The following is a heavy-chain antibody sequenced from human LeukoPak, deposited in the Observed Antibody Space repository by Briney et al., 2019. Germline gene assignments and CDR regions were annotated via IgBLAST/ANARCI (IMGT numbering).Heavy chain of an antibody. Sequence: SVKVSCKASGGTFSSYAIGWVRQAPEQGLEWMGGIIPIFGTANYAQKFQGRVTITTDESTSTAYMEPSSLRSEDTAVYYCATLAEGRWLQSDYCGQGTLVTVSS. CDR1: GGTFSSYA. D-gene: IGHD5-24*01. CDR3: ATLAEGRWLQSDY. CDR2: IIPIFGTA. V-gene: IGHV1-69*05. J-gene: IGHJ1*01.